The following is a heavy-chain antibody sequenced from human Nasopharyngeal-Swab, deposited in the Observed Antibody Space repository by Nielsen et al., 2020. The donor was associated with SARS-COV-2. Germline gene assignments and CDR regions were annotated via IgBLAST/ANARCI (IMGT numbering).Heavy chain of an antibody. CDR2: INHSGST. J-gene: IGHJ4*02. Sequence: RQMPGKGLEWIGEINHSGSTNYNPSLKSRVTISVDTSKNQFSLKLSSVTAADTAVYYCARIEDCSSTSCYDYFDYWGQGTLVTVSS. D-gene: IGHD2-2*01. V-gene: IGHV4-34*01. CDR3: ARIEDCSSTSCYDYFDY.